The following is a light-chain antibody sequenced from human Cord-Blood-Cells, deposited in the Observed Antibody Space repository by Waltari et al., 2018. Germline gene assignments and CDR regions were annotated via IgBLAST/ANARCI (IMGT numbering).Light chain of an antibody. Sequence: QSVLTQPPSVSGAPGQRVTISCTGSSSNTGAGCAVHWYQQLPGTAPKLLIYGNSNRPSGVPDRFSGSKSGTSASLAITGLQAEDEADYYCQSYDSSVVFGGGTKLTVL. J-gene: IGLJ2*01. CDR2: GNS. CDR3: QSYDSSVV. V-gene: IGLV1-40*01. CDR1: SSNTGAGCA.